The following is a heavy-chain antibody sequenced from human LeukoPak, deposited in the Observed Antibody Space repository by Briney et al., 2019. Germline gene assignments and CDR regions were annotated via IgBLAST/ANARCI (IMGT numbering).Heavy chain of an antibody. CDR1: GFTFSSYD. D-gene: IGHD4/OR15-4a*01. V-gene: IGHV3-48*03. J-gene: IGHJ4*02. Sequence: GGSLRLSCAASGFTFSSYDMNWVRQAPGKGLEWVSFIISSGTTIYYADSVKGRFTISRDNAKSSPYLQLTRLRLEGTAVISCARCSGCSSPFDYWGQGTLVTVSS. CDR2: IISSGTTI. CDR3: ARCSGCSSPFDY.